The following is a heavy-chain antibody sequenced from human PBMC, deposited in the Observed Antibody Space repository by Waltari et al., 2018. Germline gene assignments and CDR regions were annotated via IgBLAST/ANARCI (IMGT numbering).Heavy chain of an antibody. Sequence: QVQLQQWGAGLLKPSETLSLTCAVYGGSFSGYYWSWIRQPPGKGLGWVGEINHSGSTNNNPSRYGRVTISVDPSKNQFSLKLGSVTAADTAVYYCARGRVDVWSGYSYYFDCWGQGTLVTVSS. CDR2: INHSGST. V-gene: IGHV4-34*01. CDR1: GGSFSGYY. CDR3: ARGRVDVWSGYSYYFDC. J-gene: IGHJ4*02. D-gene: IGHD3-3*01.